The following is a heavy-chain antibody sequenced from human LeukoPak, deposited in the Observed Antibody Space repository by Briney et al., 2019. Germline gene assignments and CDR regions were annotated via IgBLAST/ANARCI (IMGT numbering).Heavy chain of an antibody. D-gene: IGHD5-12*01. V-gene: IGHV3-11*06. CDR3: ARFRGYSGYGPMDV. CDR1: GFTFSDYY. J-gene: IGHJ6*04. CDR2: ISSSSSYT. Sequence: GGSLRLSCAASGFTFSDYYMSWIRQAPGKGLEWVSYISSSSSYTNCADSVKGRFTISRDNAKNSLYLQMNSLRAEDTAVYYCARFRGYSGYGPMDVWGKGTTVTVSS.